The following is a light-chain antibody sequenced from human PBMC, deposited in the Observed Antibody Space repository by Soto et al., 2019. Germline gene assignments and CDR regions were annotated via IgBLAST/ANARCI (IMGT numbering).Light chain of an antibody. J-gene: IGLJ1*01. CDR1: SSNIGANYD. CDR3: QSYDSSLSGYV. V-gene: IGLV1-40*01. Sequence: QSVLTQPPSVSGAPGQRVTISCTGSSSNIGANYDVHWYQQLPGTAPKLFIYANSNRPSGVPDRFSASKSGTSAYLAITGLQAEDEADYYCQSYDSSLSGYVFGTGTKLTVL. CDR2: ANS.